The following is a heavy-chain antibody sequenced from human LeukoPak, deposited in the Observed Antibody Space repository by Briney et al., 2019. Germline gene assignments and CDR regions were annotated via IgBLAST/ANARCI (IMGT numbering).Heavy chain of an antibody. CDR2: INHSGST. J-gene: IGHJ4*02. Sequence: PSETLSLTCTVSGYSISSGYYWSWIRQPPGKGLEWIGEINHSGSTNYNPSLKSRVTISVDTSKNQFSLKLSSVTAADTAVYYCARDGVQYYDILTGYYKSEGYFDYWGQGTLVTVSS. CDR1: GYSISSGYY. CDR3: ARDGVQYYDILTGYYKSEGYFDY. D-gene: IGHD3-9*01. V-gene: IGHV4-38-2*02.